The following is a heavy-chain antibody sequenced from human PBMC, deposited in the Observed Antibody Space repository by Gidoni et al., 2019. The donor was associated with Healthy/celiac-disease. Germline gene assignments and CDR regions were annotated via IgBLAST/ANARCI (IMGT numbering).Heavy chain of an antibody. J-gene: IGHJ4*02. CDR1: GFTSSSYA. D-gene: IGHD3-3*01. CDR3: AKPEEWLLFSTDI. CDR2: ISGSGGST. V-gene: IGHV3-23*01. Sequence: EVQLLESGGGLVQPGGALRLSCAASGFTSSSYAMSWVRQAPGNGLEWVSAISGSGGSTYYADSVKGRFTISRDNSKNTLYLQMNSLRAEDTAVYYCAKPEEWLLFSTDIWGQGTLVTVSS.